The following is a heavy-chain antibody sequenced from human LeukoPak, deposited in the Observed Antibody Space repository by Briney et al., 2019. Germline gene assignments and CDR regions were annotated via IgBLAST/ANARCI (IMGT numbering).Heavy chain of an antibody. J-gene: IGHJ4*02. D-gene: IGHD4-11*01. CDR3: VRLDYSNFFDY. V-gene: IGHV4-39*07. CDR2: IYYSGNT. Sequence: SETLSLTCTVSGVSISSSNSYWGWIRQPPGKGLEWIGSIYYSGNTYYNASLKSQVSISIDTSKNQFSLRLSSVTAADTAVYYCVRLDYSNFFDYWGQGNLVSVSS. CDR1: GVSISSSNSY.